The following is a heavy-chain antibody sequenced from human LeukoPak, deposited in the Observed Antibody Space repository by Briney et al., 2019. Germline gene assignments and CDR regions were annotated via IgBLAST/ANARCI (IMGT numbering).Heavy chain of an antibody. D-gene: IGHD5/OR15-5a*01. CDR3: ASSFYDLLVYFDY. CDR2: INPSDGST. CDR1: GYTFTGYY. J-gene: IGHJ4*02. Sequence: ASVKVSCKASGYTFTGYYMHWVRQAPGQGLEWMGKINPSDGSTRYAQKFQGRVTMTRDMSTSTVYMELSSLRSEDTAVYYCASSFYDLLVYFDYWGQGTLVTVSS. V-gene: IGHV1-46*01.